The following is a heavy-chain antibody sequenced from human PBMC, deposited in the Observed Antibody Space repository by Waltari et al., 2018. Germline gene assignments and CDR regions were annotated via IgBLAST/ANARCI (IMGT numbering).Heavy chain of an antibody. CDR2: INPNSGGT. CDR3: ARARVPFDSGSPLNP. V-gene: IGHV1-2*06. CDR1: GYTFTGYY. J-gene: IGHJ5*02. D-gene: IGHD1-26*01. Sequence: QVQLVQSGAEVKKPGASVKVSCKASGYTFTGYYMHWVRQAPGQGLEWMGRINPNSGGTNYAQKFQGRVTMTRDTSISTAYMELSRLRSDDTAVYYCARARVPFDSGSPLNPWGQGTLVTVSS.